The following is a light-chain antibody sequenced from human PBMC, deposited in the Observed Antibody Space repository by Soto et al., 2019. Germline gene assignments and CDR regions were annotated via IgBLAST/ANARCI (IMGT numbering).Light chain of an antibody. Sequence: QSVLTQPASVSGSPGQSITISCTGTSSDVGGYNYVSWYQHHLGKAPKLMIYDVTNRPSGVSNRFSGSKSGNTASLTISGLQAEDEADYYCSSYTSSSTLVFGTGTKLTVL. J-gene: IGLJ1*01. CDR1: SSDVGGYNY. CDR2: DVT. V-gene: IGLV2-14*03. CDR3: SSYTSSSTLV.